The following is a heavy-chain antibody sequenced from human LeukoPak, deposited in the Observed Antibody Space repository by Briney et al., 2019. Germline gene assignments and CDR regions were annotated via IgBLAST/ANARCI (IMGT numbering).Heavy chain of an antibody. CDR3: SGSSVALATLWFDP. V-gene: IGHV4-59*08. Sequence: PSETLSLTCNVSGGSISGYYWSWIRQPPGKGLEWVGYINYTGSTRYRASIKSRGTMLVDTSKNQLALKLTTVPAADAAVFYCSGSSVALATLWFDPWGQGTLVTVSS. CDR2: INYTGST. CDR1: GGSISGYY. D-gene: IGHD2/OR15-2a*01. J-gene: IGHJ5*02.